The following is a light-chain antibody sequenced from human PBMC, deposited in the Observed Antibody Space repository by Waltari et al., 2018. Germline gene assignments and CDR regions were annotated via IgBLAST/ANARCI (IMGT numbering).Light chain of an antibody. J-gene: IGKJ5*01. Sequence: EIVLTQSPGTLSLSPGERATVSCRASQSVYGDFLAWYQQKVGQAPRLLIYGASNRATGIPDRFSGSGSGTDFTLTISRLEPEDFAVYHCQQYGYLTITFGQGTRLEIK. CDR1: QSVYGDF. V-gene: IGKV3-20*01. CDR3: QQYGYLTIT. CDR2: GAS.